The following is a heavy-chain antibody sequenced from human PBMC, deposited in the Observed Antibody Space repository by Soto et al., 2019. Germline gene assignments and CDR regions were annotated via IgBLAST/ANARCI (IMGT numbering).Heavy chain of an antibody. CDR2: ISGNAGMT. Sequence: GGSLRLSCAASGFSFSSYAVGWVRQTPGKGLEWVSVISGNAGMTYYADSVQGRFIISRDNSRDTLSLQMDSLRGEDTAIYYCAKTKGNYCSGGSCYYFDKWGQGVLVTVSS. CDR3: AKTKGNYCSGGSCYYFDK. CDR1: GFSFSSYA. D-gene: IGHD2-15*01. J-gene: IGHJ4*02. V-gene: IGHV3-23*01.